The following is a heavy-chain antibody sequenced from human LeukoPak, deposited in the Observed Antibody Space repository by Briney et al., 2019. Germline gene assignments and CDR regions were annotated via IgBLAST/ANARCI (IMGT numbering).Heavy chain of an antibody. CDR1: GFTVSSNY. CDR3: AKDLRYFDWLPYYFDY. D-gene: IGHD3-9*01. CDR2: IYSGGST. J-gene: IGHJ4*02. V-gene: IGHV3-53*05. Sequence: GGSLRLSCAASGFTVSSNYMSWVRQAPGKGLEWVSVIYSGGSTYYADSVKGRFTISRDNSKNTLYLQMNSLRAEDTAVYYCAKDLRYFDWLPYYFDYWGQGTLVTVSS.